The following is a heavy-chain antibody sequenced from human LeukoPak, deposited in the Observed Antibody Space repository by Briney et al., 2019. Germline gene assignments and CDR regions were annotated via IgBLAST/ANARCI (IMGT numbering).Heavy chain of an antibody. D-gene: IGHD6-19*01. CDR2: IIPILGIA. CDR1: GYTFTSYG. V-gene: IGHV1-69*04. CDR3: ASAAVAGPNWFDP. J-gene: IGHJ5*02. Sequence: SVKVSCKASGYTFTSYGISWVRQAPGQGLEWMGRIIPILGIANYAQKFQGRVTITADKSTSTAYMELSSLRSEDTAVYYCASAAVAGPNWFDPWGQGTLVTVSS.